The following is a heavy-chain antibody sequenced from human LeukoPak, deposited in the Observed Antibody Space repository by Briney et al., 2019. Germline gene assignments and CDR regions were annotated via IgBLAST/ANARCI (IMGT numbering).Heavy chain of an antibody. CDR2: IIPILGIA. CDR1: GGTFSSYA. D-gene: IGHD2-2*02. V-gene: IGHV1-69*04. CDR3: ARAYCSSSSCYIDYYYGMDV. Sequence: SVKVSCKASGGTFSSYAISWVRQAPGQGLEWMGRIIPILGIANYAQKFQGRVTITADKSTSTAYMELSRLRSDDTAVYHCARAYCSSSSCYIDYYYGMDVWGQGTTVTVSS. J-gene: IGHJ6*02.